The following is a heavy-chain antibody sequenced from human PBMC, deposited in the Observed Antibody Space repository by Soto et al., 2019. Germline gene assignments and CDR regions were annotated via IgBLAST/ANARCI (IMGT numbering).Heavy chain of an antibody. D-gene: IGHD6-19*01. CDR3: ARDPSILGSGWYYFDY. Sequence: GGSLRLSCAASGFTFSSYGMHWVRQAPGKGLEWVAVIWYDGSNKYYADSVKGRFTISRDNSKNTLYLQMNSLRAEDTTVYYCARDPSILGSGWYYFDYWGQGTLVTVSS. CDR1: GFTFSSYG. J-gene: IGHJ4*02. CDR2: IWYDGSNK. V-gene: IGHV3-33*01.